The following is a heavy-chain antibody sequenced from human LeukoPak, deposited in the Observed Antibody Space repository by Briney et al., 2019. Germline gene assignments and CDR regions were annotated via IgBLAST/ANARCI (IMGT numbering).Heavy chain of an antibody. V-gene: IGHV3-7*01. D-gene: IGHD5-12*01. CDR3: VRDGGVSGYDLLDY. CDR1: GFTFSNYW. CDR2: INQDGSEE. J-gene: IGHJ4*02. Sequence: GGSLRLSCAASGFTFSNYWMSWVRQAPGKGLEWVAHINQDGSEEHYMDSVKARFIISRDNAKNSLSLQMDSLRAEDTAVYYCVRDGGVSGYDLLDYWGQGILVAISS.